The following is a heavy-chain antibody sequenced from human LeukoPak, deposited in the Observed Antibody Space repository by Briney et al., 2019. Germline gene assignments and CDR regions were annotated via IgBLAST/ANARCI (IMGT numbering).Heavy chain of an antibody. Sequence: GGSLRLSCAASGFTFSSYAMSWVRQAPGKGLEWVSAISGSGGSTYYADSVRGRFTISRDNSKNTLYLQMNSLRAEDTAVYYCAKDQDSSGYYWQEYYFDYWGQGTLVTVSS. V-gene: IGHV3-23*01. CDR3: AKDQDSSGYYWQEYYFDY. CDR2: ISGSGGST. CDR1: GFTFSSYA. J-gene: IGHJ4*02. D-gene: IGHD3-22*01.